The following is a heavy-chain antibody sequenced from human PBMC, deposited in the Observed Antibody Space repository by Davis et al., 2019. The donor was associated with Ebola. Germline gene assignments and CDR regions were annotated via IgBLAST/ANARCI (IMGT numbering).Heavy chain of an antibody. CDR2: ISGSGGST. Sequence: GESLKISCAASGFTFTNHAMSWVRQAPGKGLEWVSAISGSGGSTYYADSVKGRFTISRDNSKNTLYLQMNSLRAEDTAVYYCAKDLKRIWNYGDPRLIVYGMDVWGQGTTVTVSS. J-gene: IGHJ6*02. CDR1: GFTFTNHA. D-gene: IGHD4-17*01. V-gene: IGHV3-23*01. CDR3: AKDLKRIWNYGDPRLIVYGMDV.